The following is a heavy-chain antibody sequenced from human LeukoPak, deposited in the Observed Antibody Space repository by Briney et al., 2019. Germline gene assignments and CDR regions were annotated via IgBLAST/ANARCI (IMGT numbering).Heavy chain of an antibody. CDR2: IKSDGST. CDR1: GFTFSSYW. J-gene: IGHJ1*01. D-gene: IGHD3-22*01. Sequence: GGSLRLSCAASGFTFSSYWMHWVRQAPGKGLVWVSRIKSDGSTNYADSVKGRFTISRDNAKNTVSLQMNSLRAEDTGVYYCAKAPSEIGGYYPEYFRHWGQGTLVTVSS. CDR3: AKAPSEIGGYYPEYFRH. V-gene: IGHV3-74*01.